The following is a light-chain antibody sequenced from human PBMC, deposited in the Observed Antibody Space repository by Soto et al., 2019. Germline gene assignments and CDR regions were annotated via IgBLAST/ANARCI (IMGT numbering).Light chain of an antibody. V-gene: IGKV3-20*01. Sequence: EIVLTQSPGTLSLSPGERATLSCRASQSLSRNDLAWYQQKPGQAPRLLIFGASGRATGIPDRFSGSGSGTDFTLTISRLEPEDFAVYYCQQYITSPVTFGGGTKVEIK. J-gene: IGKJ4*01. CDR3: QQYITSPVT. CDR1: QSLSRND. CDR2: GAS.